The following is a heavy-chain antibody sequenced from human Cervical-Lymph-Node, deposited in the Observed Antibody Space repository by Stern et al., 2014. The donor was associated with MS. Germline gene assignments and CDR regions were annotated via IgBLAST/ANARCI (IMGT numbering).Heavy chain of an antibody. J-gene: IGHJ4*02. Sequence: QVQLQESGPGLVKPSETLSLTCTVSGGSISSYYWSWIRQPPGKGLEWIGYIYYSGSTIYNPSLKSRVTISVDTSKNQFSLKLSSVTAADTAVYYCARVGVVTQYYFDYWGQGTLVTVSS. V-gene: IGHV4-59*01. CDR1: GGSISSYY. CDR3: ARVGVVTQYYFDY. CDR2: IYYSGST. D-gene: IGHD4-23*01.